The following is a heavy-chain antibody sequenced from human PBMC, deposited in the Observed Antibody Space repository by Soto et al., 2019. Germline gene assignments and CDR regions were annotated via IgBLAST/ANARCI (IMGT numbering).Heavy chain of an antibody. J-gene: IGHJ4*02. CDR1: GFTFSNYG. CDR2: MSGGGTSI. V-gene: IGHV3-48*03. CDR3: ASKKPGTSHFVY. D-gene: IGHD1-7*01. Sequence: GGSLRLSCAASGFTFSNYGRIGVRQAPGKGLGWVSSMSGGGTSIMYADSVKGRFTTSRDNAENSVYLQMNSLRAEDTAIYYCASKKPGTSHFVYWGQGTLVTVSS.